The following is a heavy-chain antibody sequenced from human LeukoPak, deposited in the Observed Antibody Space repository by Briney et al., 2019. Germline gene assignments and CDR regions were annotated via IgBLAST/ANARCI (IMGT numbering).Heavy chain of an antibody. CDR3: AKVVPAAIRRLDAFDI. D-gene: IGHD2-2*02. J-gene: IGHJ3*02. CDR1: GFTFSSYA. V-gene: IGHV3-23*01. CDR2: ISGSGGST. Sequence: GGSLRLSCAASGFTFSSYAMSWVRQAPGKGLEWVSAISGSGGSTYYADSVKGRFTISRDNSKNTLYLQMNSLRADDTAVYYCAKVVPAAIRRLDAFDIWGQGTMVTVSS.